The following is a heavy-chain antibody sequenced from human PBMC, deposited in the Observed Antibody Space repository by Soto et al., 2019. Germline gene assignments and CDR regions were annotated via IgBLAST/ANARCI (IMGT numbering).Heavy chain of an antibody. V-gene: IGHV4-34*01. D-gene: IGHD3-10*01. CDR2: INHSGSI. CDR1: GVSFSGYY. CDR3: ARIRDYGSGSYY. J-gene: IGHJ4*02. Sequence: SETLSLTCAVYGVSFSGYYWSWIRQPPGKGLEWIGEINHSGSINYNPSLKSRVTISVDTSKNQFSLKLSSVTAADTAVYYCARIRDYGSGSYYWGQGTLVTVSS.